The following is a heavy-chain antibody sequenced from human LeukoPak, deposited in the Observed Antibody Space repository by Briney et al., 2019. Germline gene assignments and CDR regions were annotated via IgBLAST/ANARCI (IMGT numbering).Heavy chain of an antibody. CDR2: IYSGGST. CDR3: ARERSYGGNPEYTDV. CDR1: GFTVSNSY. D-gene: IGHD4-23*01. Sequence: GGALRLSCAASGFTVSNSYMSWVRQAQGKGLEWVSIIYSGGSTYYSDSVKGRFTISRDNSKNTLYLQMNSQRVEDTAVYYCARERSYGGNPEYTDVCGKGTTVTVSS. J-gene: IGHJ6*03. V-gene: IGHV3-66*02.